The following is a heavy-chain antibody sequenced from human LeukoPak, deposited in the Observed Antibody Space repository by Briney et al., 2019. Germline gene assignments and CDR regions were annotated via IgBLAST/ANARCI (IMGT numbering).Heavy chain of an antibody. CDR2: INPNSGGT. J-gene: IGHJ6*03. D-gene: IGHD2-2*01. CDR3: ARDRGSEYCSSTSCYHYYYYMDV. Sequence: ASVKVSCKASGYTFTGYYMHWVRQAPGQGLEWMGWINPNSGGTNYAQKFQGRVTMTRDPSISTAYMELSRLRSDDTAVYYCARDRGSEYCSSTSCYHYYYYMDVWAKGTTVTVSS. V-gene: IGHV1-2*02. CDR1: GYTFTGYY.